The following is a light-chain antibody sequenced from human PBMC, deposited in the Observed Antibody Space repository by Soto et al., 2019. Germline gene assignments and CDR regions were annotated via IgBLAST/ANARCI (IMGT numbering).Light chain of an antibody. CDR1: QSVSSN. V-gene: IGKV3-15*01. J-gene: IGKJ3*01. Sequence: EIVMTQSPATLSVSPGERATLSCRASQSVSSNFAWYQQKPGQAPRLLIYGGSTRATSILARFSGSGSGTEFTLTISSLQSEDFAVYYCQQYNNWPPFTFGPGTKVDIK. CDR3: QQYNNWPPFT. CDR2: GGS.